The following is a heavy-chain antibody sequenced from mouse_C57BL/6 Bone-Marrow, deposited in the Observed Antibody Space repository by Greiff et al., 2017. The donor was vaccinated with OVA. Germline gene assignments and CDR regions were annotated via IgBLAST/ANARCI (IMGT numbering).Heavy chain of an antibody. CDR2: IYPGSGNT. Sequence: VQGVESGPELVKPGASVKISCKASGYSFTSYYIHWVKQRPGQGLEWIGWIYPGSGNTKYNEKFKGKATLTADTSSSTAYMQLSSLTSEDSAVYYCARGGTTVEFAYWGQGTLVTVSA. CDR1: GYSFTSYY. J-gene: IGHJ3*01. D-gene: IGHD1-1*01. CDR3: ARGGTTVEFAY. V-gene: IGHV1-66*01.